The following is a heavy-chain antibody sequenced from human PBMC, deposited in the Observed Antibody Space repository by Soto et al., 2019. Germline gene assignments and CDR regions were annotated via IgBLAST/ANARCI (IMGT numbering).Heavy chain of an antibody. CDR3: ARASIFGVVLFDH. J-gene: IGHJ4*02. V-gene: IGHV4-59*01. D-gene: IGHD3-3*01. CDR2: IFHSGGT. CDR1: GGSISSYY. Sequence: PSETLSLTCTVSGGSISSYYWSWIRQPPGKGLEWIGYIFHSGGTNYNPSLKSRVTISVDTSKNQFSLNLSSVTAADAAVYYCARASIFGVVLFDHWGQGTLVTVSS.